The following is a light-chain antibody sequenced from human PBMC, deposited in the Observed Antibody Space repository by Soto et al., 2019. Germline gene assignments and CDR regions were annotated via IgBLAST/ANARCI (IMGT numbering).Light chain of an antibody. Sequence: VMTQSPDTLSVSPGERATLSCRASETVRSNLAWYQQKPGQAPRLLIYAASTRATGIPARFIGNGSGTEFTLTISSLQSEDFAVYYCQQYNNWWTFGQGTKVDIK. CDR1: ETVRSN. J-gene: IGKJ1*01. CDR2: AAS. CDR3: QQYNNWWT. V-gene: IGKV3D-15*01.